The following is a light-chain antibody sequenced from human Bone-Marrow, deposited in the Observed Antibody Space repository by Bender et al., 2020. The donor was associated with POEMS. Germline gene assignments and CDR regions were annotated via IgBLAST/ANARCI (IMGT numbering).Light chain of an antibody. CDR1: SSNIGNHG. J-gene: IGLJ3*02. CDR3: SAWDDSLSGWV. CDR2: YDD. Sequence: QSVLTQPPSASGPPGQRVTISCSGSSSNIGNHGVNWYQQLPGEAPKLLIYYDDLLTPGVSDPFSASKSGTSASLAISELQSEDEALYYCSAWDDSLSGWVFGGGTKLTVL. V-gene: IGLV1-36*01.